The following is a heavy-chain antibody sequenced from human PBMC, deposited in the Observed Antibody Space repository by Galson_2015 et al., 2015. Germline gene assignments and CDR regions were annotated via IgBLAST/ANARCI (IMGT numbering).Heavy chain of an antibody. CDR2: ISSSSGTI. V-gene: IGHV3-48*02. Sequence: SLRLFCAASGFTFSSYSMNWVRQAPGKGLEWVSYISSSSGTIYYADSVKGRFTISRDNAKNSLYLQMNSLRDEDTAVYYCARGTTVTHPGYNWFDPWGQGTLVTVSS. CDR1: GFTFSSYS. J-gene: IGHJ5*02. D-gene: IGHD4-17*01. CDR3: ARGTTVTHPGYNWFDP.